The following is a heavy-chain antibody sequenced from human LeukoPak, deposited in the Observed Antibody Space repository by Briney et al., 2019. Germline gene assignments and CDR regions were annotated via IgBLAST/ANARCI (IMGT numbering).Heavy chain of an antibody. Sequence: ASVKVSCKASGYTFTSYDINWVRQATGQGLEWMGWMNPNSGNTGYAQKFQGRVTMTRDTSTSTVYMELSSLRSEDTAVYYCARSNYYDSSGYGYWGQETLVTVSS. D-gene: IGHD3-22*01. J-gene: IGHJ4*02. CDR1: GYTFTSYD. CDR3: ARSNYYDSSGYGY. V-gene: IGHV1-8*01. CDR2: MNPNSGNT.